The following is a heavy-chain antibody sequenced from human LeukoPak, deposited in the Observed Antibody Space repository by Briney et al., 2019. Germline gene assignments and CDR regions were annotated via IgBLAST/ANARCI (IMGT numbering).Heavy chain of an antibody. CDR2: IYSGGST. V-gene: IGHV3-53*04. CDR1: GFLVSSNY. D-gene: IGHD6-6*01. CDR3: AKSRSSLGPSSLDY. Sequence: GGSLRLSCAASGFLVSSNYISWVRQAPGKGLQWVSVIYSGGSTFYADSVKGRFTISRHDSKNTVYLQMNSLRTEDTAVYYCAKSRSSLGPSSLDYWGQGALVTVSS. J-gene: IGHJ4*02.